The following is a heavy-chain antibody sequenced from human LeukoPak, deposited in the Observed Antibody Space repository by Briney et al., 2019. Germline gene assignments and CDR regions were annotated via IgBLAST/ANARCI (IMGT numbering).Heavy chain of an antibody. J-gene: IGHJ5*02. CDR3: ARDKREYGDHLQFYNWFDP. V-gene: IGHV4-59*01. D-gene: IGHD4-17*01. CDR1: GGSISSYY. Sequence: PSETPSLTCTVSGGSISSYYWSWLRQPPGKGLEWIGYIYYSGSTNYNPSLKSRVTISVDTSKNQFSLKLSSVTAADTAVYYCARDKREYGDHLQFYNWFDPWGQGTLVTVSS. CDR2: IYYSGST.